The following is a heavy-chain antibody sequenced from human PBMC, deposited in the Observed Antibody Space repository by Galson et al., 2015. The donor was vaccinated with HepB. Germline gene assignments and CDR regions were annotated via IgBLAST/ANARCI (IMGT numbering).Heavy chain of an antibody. V-gene: IGHV3-30-3*01. CDR3: ARVSGYSSGWSDY. CDR1: GFTFSSYA. CDR2: ISYDGSNK. Sequence: SLRLSCAASGFTFSSYAMHWVRQAPGKGLEWVAVISYDGSNKYYADSVKGRFTISRDNSKNTLYLQMNSLRAEDTAVYYCARVSGYSSGWSDYWGQGTLVTVSS. J-gene: IGHJ4*02. D-gene: IGHD6-19*01.